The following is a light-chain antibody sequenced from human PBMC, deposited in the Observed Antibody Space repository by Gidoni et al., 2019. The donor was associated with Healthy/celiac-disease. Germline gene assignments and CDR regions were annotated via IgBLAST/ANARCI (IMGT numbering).Light chain of an antibody. V-gene: IGKV4-1*01. CDR2: LAS. J-gene: IGKJ1*01. CDR1: QSFLYSSNNKNY. CDR3: QQYYSTPPT. Sequence: DIVMTQSPDSLAVSLGERATINCKSSQSFLYSSNNKNYLAWYQQKPGQPPKLLIYLASTRESGVPDRFSGSGSGTDFTLTISSLQAEDVAVYYCQQYYSTPPTFGQGTKVEIK.